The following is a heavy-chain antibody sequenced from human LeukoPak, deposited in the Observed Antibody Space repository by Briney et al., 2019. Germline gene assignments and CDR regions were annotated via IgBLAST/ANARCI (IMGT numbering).Heavy chain of an antibody. D-gene: IGHD2-15*01. V-gene: IGHV3-30*18. CDR3: AKGHAWVVAATCDY. CDR2: ISYDGSNK. CDR1: GFTFSSYG. Sequence: GRSLRLSCAASGFTFSSYGMLWVRQAPGKGLEWVAVISYDGSNKYYADSVKGRFTISRDNSKNTLYLQMNSLRAEDTAVYYCAKGHAWVVAATCDYWGQGTLVTVSS. J-gene: IGHJ4*02.